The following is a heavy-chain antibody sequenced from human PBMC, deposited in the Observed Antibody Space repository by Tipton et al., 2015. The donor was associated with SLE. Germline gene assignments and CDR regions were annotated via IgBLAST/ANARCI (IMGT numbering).Heavy chain of an antibody. Sequence: GSLRLSCVASGFTFSNYTMNWVRQAPGKGLEWVSSISRSSTNIKYADSVKGRFTISRDNAQNSLFLQMRSLRAEDTALYYCAGQVLRGYSDTSAFDYWGQGTLVTVSS. D-gene: IGHD5-12*01. V-gene: IGHV3-21*06. CDR1: GFTFSNYT. CDR3: AGQVLRGYSDTSAFDY. J-gene: IGHJ4*02. CDR2: ISRSSTNI.